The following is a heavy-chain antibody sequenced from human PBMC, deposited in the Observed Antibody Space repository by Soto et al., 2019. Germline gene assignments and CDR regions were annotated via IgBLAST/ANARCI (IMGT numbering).Heavy chain of an antibody. CDR3: AKESALWFGELFSYFDY. CDR1: GFTFSSYG. Sequence: QVQLVESGGGVVQPGRSLRLSCAASGFTFSSYGMHWVRQAPGKGLEWVAVISYDGSNKYYADSVKGRFTISRDNSKNTLYLQMNSLRAEDTAVYYCAKESALWFGELFSYFDYWGQGTLVTVSS. CDR2: ISYDGSNK. J-gene: IGHJ4*02. D-gene: IGHD3-10*01. V-gene: IGHV3-30*18.